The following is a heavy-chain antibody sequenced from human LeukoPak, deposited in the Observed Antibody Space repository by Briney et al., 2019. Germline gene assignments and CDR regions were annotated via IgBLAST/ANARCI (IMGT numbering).Heavy chain of an antibody. V-gene: IGHV4-34*01. J-gene: IGHJ4*02. CDR1: GGSFSGYY. CDR2: INHSGST. D-gene: IGHD6-6*01. CDR3: ARLTRLSTSPDRYYLDY. Sequence: SETLSLTCAVYGGSFSGYYWSWIRQPPGKGLEWIGEINHSGSTNYNPSLKSRVTISVDTSKNQFSLQLSSVTAADSAVYYCARLTRLSTSPDRYYLDYWGQGTLVTVSS.